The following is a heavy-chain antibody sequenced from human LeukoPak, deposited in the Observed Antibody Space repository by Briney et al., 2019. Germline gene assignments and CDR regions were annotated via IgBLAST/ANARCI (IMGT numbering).Heavy chain of an antibody. D-gene: IGHD3-10*01. V-gene: IGHV4-59*12. Sequence: SETLSLTCTVSGGSISSYYWSWIRQPPGKGLEWIGYIYYSGSTNYNPSLKSRVTISVDTSKNQFSLKLSSATAADTAVYYCARGGSLLWFGEYYYWGQGTLVTVSS. CDR1: GGSISSYY. CDR3: ARGGSLLWFGEYYY. J-gene: IGHJ4*02. CDR2: IYYSGST.